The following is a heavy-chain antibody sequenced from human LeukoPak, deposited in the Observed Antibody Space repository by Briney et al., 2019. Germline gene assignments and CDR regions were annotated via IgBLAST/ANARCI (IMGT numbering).Heavy chain of an antibody. V-gene: IGHV4-59*01. CDR2: IYYSGST. CDR1: GGSISSYY. Sequence: PSETLSLTCTVSGGSISSYYWSWIRQPPGKGLEWIGYIYYSGSTNYNPSLKGRVTISVDTSKNQFSLKLSSVTAADTAVYYCARAEDSGSYYREHAFDIWGQGTMVTVSS. J-gene: IGHJ3*02. CDR3: ARAEDSGSYYREHAFDI. D-gene: IGHD1-26*01.